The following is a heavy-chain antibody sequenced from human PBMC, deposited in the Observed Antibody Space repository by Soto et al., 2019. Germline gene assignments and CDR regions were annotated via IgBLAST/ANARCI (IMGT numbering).Heavy chain of an antibody. D-gene: IGHD5-18*01. CDR1: GGSINSGNYY. J-gene: IGHJ4*02. Sequence: QVQLQESGPGLVKPSQTLSLICSVSGGSINSGNYYWSWLRQSPGKGLEWIGYIFNSGATYHNSSLKSRVIISIDTAKNQFSLNLSSVTAADTAVYFCDRDRGYDYGCSLDLWGQGILVTVSS. CDR3: DRDRGYDYGCSLDL. CDR2: IFNSGAT. V-gene: IGHV4-30-4*01.